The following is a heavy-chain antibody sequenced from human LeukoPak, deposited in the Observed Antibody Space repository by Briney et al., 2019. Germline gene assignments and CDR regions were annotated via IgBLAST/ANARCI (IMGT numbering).Heavy chain of an antibody. CDR2: IYYSGST. CDR1: GGSISSGDYY. Sequence: PSETLSLTCTVSGGSISSGDYYWSWIRQPPGKGLEWIGYIYYSGSTYYNPSLKSRVTISVDTSKNQFSLKLSSVTAADTAVYYSAREAAGGDWNHRPITYWGQGTLVTVSS. D-gene: IGHD1-1*01. J-gene: IGHJ4*02. V-gene: IGHV4-30-4*01. CDR3: AREAAGGDWNHRPITY.